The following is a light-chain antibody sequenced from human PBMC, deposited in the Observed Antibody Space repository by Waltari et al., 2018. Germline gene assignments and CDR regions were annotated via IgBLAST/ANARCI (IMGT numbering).Light chain of an antibody. CDR2: GSS. CDR3: LQSDNLPLT. J-gene: IGKJ4*01. Sequence: DIQMTQSPSSLSASVGDRVTITCQASQDIRNYLNWYQQKSGKAPKLLIYGSSNLETGVPSRFSGSGSGTDFSFTISSLQPEDIATYYCLQSDNLPLTFGGGTKVEIK. V-gene: IGKV1-33*01. CDR1: QDIRNY.